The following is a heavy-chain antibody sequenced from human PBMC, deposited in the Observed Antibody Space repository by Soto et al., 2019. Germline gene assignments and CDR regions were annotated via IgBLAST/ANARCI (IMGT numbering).Heavy chain of an antibody. J-gene: IGHJ4*02. Sequence: SETLSLTCTVSGGSISSYYWSWIRQPPGKGLEWIGYIYYSGSTNYNPSLKSRVTISVDTSKNQFSLKLSSVTAADTAVYYCAKERQYISSYLFDYWGQGTLVTVSS. V-gene: IGHV4-59*12. CDR1: GGSISSYY. D-gene: IGHD6-6*01. CDR3: AKERQYISSYLFDY. CDR2: IYYSGST.